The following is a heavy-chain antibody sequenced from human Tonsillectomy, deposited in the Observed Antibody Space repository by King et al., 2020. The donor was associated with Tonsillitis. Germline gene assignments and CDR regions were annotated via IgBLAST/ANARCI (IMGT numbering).Heavy chain of an antibody. Sequence: VQLVESGGDLVQPGGSLRLSCAASGFTFSTYWMSWVRQAPGKGLEWVANINQDGSEKYYVESVKGRFTISRDNAKNSLYLQLNSLRVEDTAVYFCARDKRGKDYWGQGTLVTVSS. CDR1: GFTFSTYW. J-gene: IGHJ4*02. CDR3: ARDKRGKDY. CDR2: INQDGSEK. D-gene: IGHD3-16*01. V-gene: IGHV3-7*01.